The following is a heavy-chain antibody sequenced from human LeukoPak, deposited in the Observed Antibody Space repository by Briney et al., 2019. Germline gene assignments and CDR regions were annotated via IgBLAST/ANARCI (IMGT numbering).Heavy chain of an antibody. D-gene: IGHD2-21*01. CDR3: SREATAGGAFQY. Sequence: GGSLRLSCAASGFTFSDYWMHWVRQAPGKGLVWVSRINTDGTIIKHADSVQGRFTISRDNAKNTLFLQMNSLRAEDTAVYYCSREATAGGAFQYWGRGVLVSVS. CDR1: GFTFSDYW. CDR2: INTDGTII. V-gene: IGHV3-74*01. J-gene: IGHJ4*02.